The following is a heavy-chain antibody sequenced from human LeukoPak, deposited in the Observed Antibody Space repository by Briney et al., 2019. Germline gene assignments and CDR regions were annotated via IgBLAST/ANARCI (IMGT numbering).Heavy chain of an antibody. V-gene: IGHV3-74*01. CDR2: INTDGSST. J-gene: IGHJ4*02. Sequence: GGSLRLSCAASGFTFSSYWMHWVRQAPGKGLVWVSRINTDGSSTSYADSVKGRFTISRDNAKNTLYLQMNSLRAEDTAVYYCARGDLYYDFWSGYYTAFGYWGQGTLVTVSS. CDR3: ARGDLYYDFWSGYYTAFGY. D-gene: IGHD3-3*01. CDR1: GFTFSSYW.